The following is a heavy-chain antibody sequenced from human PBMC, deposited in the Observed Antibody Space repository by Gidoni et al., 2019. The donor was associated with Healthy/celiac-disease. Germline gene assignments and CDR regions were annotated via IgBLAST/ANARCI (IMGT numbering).Heavy chain of an antibody. Sequence: EVQLLESGGGLVQPGGSLRLSCAASGFTFSSYAMRWVRQAPGKGLEWVSAISGSGGSTYYADSVKGRFTISRDNSKNTLYLQMNSLRAEDTAVYYCAKVGRYFDWLLGTLDYWGQGTLVTVSS. D-gene: IGHD3-9*01. CDR2: ISGSGGST. CDR3: AKVGRYFDWLLGTLDY. J-gene: IGHJ4*02. V-gene: IGHV3-23*01. CDR1: GFTFSSYA.